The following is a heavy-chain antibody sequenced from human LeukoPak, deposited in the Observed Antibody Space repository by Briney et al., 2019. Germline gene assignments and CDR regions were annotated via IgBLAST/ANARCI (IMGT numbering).Heavy chain of an antibody. CDR2: IYPGDSDT. CDR3: ARHVGDSAMVTGNFDY. J-gene: IGHJ4*02. CDR1: GYSFTSYW. V-gene: IGHV5-51*01. Sequence: GESLKISCKGSGYSFTSYWIGWVRQMPGKGLEWMGIIYPGDSDTRYSPSFQGQVTISADKSISTAYLQWSSLKASDTAMYYCARHVGDSAMVTGNFDYWGQGTLVTVSS. D-gene: IGHD5-18*01.